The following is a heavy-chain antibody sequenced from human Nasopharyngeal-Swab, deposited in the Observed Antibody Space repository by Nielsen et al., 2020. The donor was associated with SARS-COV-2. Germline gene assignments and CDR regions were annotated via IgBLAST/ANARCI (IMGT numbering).Heavy chain of an antibody. CDR2: IYYSGTT. J-gene: IGHJ4*02. D-gene: IGHD6-6*01. CDR3: ARRTTYSSSSSFDY. Sequence: SETLSLTCTVSGGSISSSSYYWARIRQPPGKGLEWIGSIYYSGTTYYNPSFKSRVTISVDTSKNHFSLKLSSVTAADTTVYYCARRTTYSSSSSFDYWGQGTLVTVSS. V-gene: IGHV4-39*02. CDR1: GGSISSSSYY.